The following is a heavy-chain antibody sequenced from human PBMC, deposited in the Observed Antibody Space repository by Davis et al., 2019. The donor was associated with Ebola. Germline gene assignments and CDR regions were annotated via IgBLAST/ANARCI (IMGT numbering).Heavy chain of an antibody. J-gene: IGHJ6*02. CDR3: ARDLSYYYYGMDV. V-gene: IGHV3-11*06. Sequence: GRFTISRDNAKNSLYLQMNSLRAEDTAVYYCARDLSYYYYGMDVWGQGTTVTVSS. D-gene: IGHD2/OR15-2a*01.